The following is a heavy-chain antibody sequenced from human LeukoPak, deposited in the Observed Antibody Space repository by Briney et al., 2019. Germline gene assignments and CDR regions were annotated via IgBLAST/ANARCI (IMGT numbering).Heavy chain of an antibody. CDR1: GFTFSSYA. CDR2: ISWNSGSI. V-gene: IGHV3-9*01. Sequence: LRLSCAASGFTFSSYAMSWVRQAPGKGLEWVSGISWNSGSIGYADSVKGRFTISRDNAKNSLYLQMNSLRAEDTALYYCARDSHYGSGTIDYWGQGTLVTVSS. D-gene: IGHD3-10*01. CDR3: ARDSHYGSGTIDY. J-gene: IGHJ4*02.